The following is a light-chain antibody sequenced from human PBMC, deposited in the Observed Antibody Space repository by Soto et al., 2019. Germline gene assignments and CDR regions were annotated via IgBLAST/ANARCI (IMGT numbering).Light chain of an antibody. Sequence: IQLTQSPSSLSASVRDRVTISCRASQGIGTYLAWYQQKPGKAPKLLIYAAFTLHSGVPARFSGRRSGTDFTLTISSLQPEDFATYYCQQVNSYLKSFGEGTRLEIK. J-gene: IGKJ5*01. CDR3: QQVNSYLKS. CDR1: QGIGTY. CDR2: AAF. V-gene: IGKV1-9*01.